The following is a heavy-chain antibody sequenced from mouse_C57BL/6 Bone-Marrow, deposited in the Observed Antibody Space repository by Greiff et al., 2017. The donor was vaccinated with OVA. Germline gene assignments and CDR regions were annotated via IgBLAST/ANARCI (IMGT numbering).Heavy chain of an antibody. J-gene: IGHJ2*01. V-gene: IGHV1-47*01. CDR1: GYTFTTYP. CDR3: ARGVYYGSSPYFDY. Sequence: QVTLKVSGAELVKPGASVKMSCKASGYTFTTYPIEWMKQNHGKSLEWIGNFHPYNDDTKYNEKFKGKATLTVEKSSSTVYLELSRLTSDDSAVYYCARGVYYGSSPYFDYWGQGTTLTVSS. CDR2: FHPYNDDT. D-gene: IGHD1-1*01.